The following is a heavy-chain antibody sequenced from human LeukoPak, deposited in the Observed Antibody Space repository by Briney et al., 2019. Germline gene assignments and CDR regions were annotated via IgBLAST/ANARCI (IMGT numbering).Heavy chain of an antibody. D-gene: IGHD3-9*01. V-gene: IGHV1-18*01. J-gene: IGHJ5*02. CDR1: GYTFTSYA. CDR2: ISAYNGNT. Sequence: GASVKVSCKASGYTFTSYAMNWVRQAPGQGLEWMGWISAYNGNTDYAQFFQGRVTLTTDTSTSTAYMELRSLTSDDTAVYYCARDGGQSYDLLTGYYNNDYFDPWGQGTLVTVSS. CDR3: ARDGGQSYDLLTGYYNNDYFDP.